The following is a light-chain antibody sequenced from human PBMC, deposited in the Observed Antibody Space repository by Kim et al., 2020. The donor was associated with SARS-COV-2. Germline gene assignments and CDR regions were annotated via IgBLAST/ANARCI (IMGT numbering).Light chain of an antibody. J-gene: IGLJ2*01. CDR2: KDS. Sequence: SYELTPPPSVSVSPGQTDRITCSGDALPKQYAYWYQQKPGQAPVLVIYKDSERPSGIPERFSGSSSGTTVTLTISGVQAEDEADYYCQSADSIGTWVVFCEVTQLTFL. V-gene: IGLV3-25*03. CDR3: QSADSIGTWVV. CDR1: ALPKQY.